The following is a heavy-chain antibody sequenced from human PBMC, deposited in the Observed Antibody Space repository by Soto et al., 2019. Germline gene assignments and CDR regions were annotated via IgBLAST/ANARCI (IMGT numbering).Heavy chain of an antibody. J-gene: IGHJ5*02. V-gene: IGHV4-34*01. CDR2: INHSGST. CDR1: GGSFSGYY. D-gene: IGHD4-17*01. CDR3: ASALRWQARGKNWFDP. Sequence: SETLSLTCAVYGGSFSGYYWSWIRQPPGKGLEWIGEINHSGSTNYNPSLKSRVTISVDTSKNQFSLKLSSVTAADTAVYYCASALRWQARGKNWFDPWGQGTLVPVSS.